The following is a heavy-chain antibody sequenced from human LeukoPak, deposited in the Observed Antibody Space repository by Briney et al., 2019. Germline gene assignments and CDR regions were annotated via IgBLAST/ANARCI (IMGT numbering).Heavy chain of an antibody. V-gene: IGHV3-33*01. D-gene: IGHD2-15*01. CDR3: AREEGYQMTEGD. Sequence: TGGSLRLSCAASGFTFSSYGMHWVRQAPGKGLEWVAVIWYDGSNKYYADSVKGRFTISRDNSKNTLYLQMNSLRDEDTAVYYCAREEGYQMTEGDWGQGTLVTVSS. J-gene: IGHJ4*02. CDR2: IWYDGSNK. CDR1: GFTFSSYG.